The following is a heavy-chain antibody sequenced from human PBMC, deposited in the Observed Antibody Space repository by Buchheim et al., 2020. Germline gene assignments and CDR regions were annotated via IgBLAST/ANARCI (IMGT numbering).Heavy chain of an antibody. V-gene: IGHV1-46*01. J-gene: IGHJ6*02. D-gene: IGHD3-3*01. CDR1: GYTFTSYY. Sequence: QVQLVQSGAEVKKPGASVKVSCKASGYTFTSYYMHWVRQAPGQGLEWMGIINPSGGSTSYAQKFQGRVTMTRDTSTSTVYMELSSLRSEDTAVYYCAREHLAPLRFVEWSPYYYYGMDVWGQGTT. CDR3: AREHLAPLRFVEWSPYYYYGMDV. CDR2: INPSGGST.